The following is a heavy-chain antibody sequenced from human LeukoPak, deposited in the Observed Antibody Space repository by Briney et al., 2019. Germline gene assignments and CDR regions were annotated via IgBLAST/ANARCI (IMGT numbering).Heavy chain of an antibody. CDR2: IYTSGST. D-gene: IGHD2-15*01. CDR3: ARGVVAAPQTFDY. CDR1: GGSISSGSYY. Sequence: PSETLSLTCTVSGGSISSGSYYWSWLRQPAGTGLEWIGRIYTSGSTNYNPSLKSRVTISVDTSKNQFSLKLSSVTAADTAVYYCARGVVAAPQTFDYWGQGTLVTVSS. V-gene: IGHV4-61*02. J-gene: IGHJ4*02.